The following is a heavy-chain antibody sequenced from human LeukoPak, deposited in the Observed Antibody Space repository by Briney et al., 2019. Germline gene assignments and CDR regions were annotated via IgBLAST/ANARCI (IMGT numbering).Heavy chain of an antibody. CDR3: ARDSGTAMVRGVIPLDY. Sequence: ASVKVSCKVSGYTLTELSMHWVRQAPGKGLEWMGGFDPEDGETIYAQKFQGRVTMTEDTSTDTAYMELSSLRSEDTAVYYCARDSGTAMVRGVIPLDYWGQGTLVTVSS. V-gene: IGHV1-24*01. D-gene: IGHD3-10*01. CDR2: FDPEDGET. CDR1: GYTLTELS. J-gene: IGHJ4*02.